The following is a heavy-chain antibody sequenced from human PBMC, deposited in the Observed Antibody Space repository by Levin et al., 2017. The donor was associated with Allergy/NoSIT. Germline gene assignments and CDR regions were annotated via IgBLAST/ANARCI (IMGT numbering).Heavy chain of an antibody. CDR1: GFTFSNYW. CDR2: INSDGSST. Sequence: GESLKISCAASGFTFSNYWMHWVRQAPGKGLVWVSRINSDGSSTSYADSVKGRFTISRDNAKNMLYLQMNSLRADDTAVYYCASRDYWGQGTLVTVSS. CDR3: ASRDY. V-gene: IGHV3-74*01. J-gene: IGHJ4*02.